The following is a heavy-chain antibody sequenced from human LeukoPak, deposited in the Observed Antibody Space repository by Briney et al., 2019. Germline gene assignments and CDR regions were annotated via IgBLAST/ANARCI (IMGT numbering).Heavy chain of an antibody. J-gene: IGHJ6*02. D-gene: IGHD3-10*01. CDR2: ISYDGSNK. V-gene: IGHV3-30*03. CDR3: ARDYGRSRDYGMDV. Sequence: GGSLRLSCAASGFTFRSYGMHWVRQAPGKGPEWVAVISYDGSNKHYADSVKGRFTVSRDNSKNLLYLQMNSLRAEDTAVYYCARDYGRSRDYGMDVWGQGTTVTVSS. CDR1: GFTFRSYG.